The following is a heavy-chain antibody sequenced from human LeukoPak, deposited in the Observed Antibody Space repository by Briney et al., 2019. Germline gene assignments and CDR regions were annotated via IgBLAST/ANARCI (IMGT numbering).Heavy chain of an antibody. D-gene: IGHD6-13*01. CDR1: GDSISSSSYY. Sequence: SETLSLTCTVSGDSISSSSYYWAWVRQPTGKGLEWIGSIYFSGNTYYNPSLKSRVTISVDTSKNQFSLNLRSVTAADTAVYYCAIAAVGRYFDYWGRGTLVTVSS. J-gene: IGHJ4*02. CDR3: AIAAVGRYFDY. CDR2: IYFSGNT. V-gene: IGHV4-39*01.